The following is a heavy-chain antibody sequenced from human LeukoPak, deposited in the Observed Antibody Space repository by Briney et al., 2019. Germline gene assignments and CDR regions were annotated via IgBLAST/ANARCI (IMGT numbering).Heavy chain of an antibody. Sequence: ASVKVSCKASGYTFTSYGISWVRQTPGQGLEWMGWISAYNAYTKFAQKFQGRVSITTDTSPTTAHMELRSLRSDDTAMYYCARENYASGTFMSDYWGQGTLVTVSS. J-gene: IGHJ4*02. CDR3: ARENYASGTFMSDY. CDR2: ISAYNAYT. CDR1: GYTFTSYG. D-gene: IGHD3-10*01. V-gene: IGHV1-18*01.